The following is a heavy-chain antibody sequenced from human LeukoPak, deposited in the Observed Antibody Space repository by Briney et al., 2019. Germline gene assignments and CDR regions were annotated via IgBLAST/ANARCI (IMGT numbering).Heavy chain of an antibody. CDR2: ISSSSSYI. CDR1: GFTFSSYS. V-gene: IGHV3-21*03. CDR3: ARDRAGYYYDSSGYPFGY. D-gene: IGHD3-22*01. Sequence: QAGGSLRLSCAASGFTFSSYSMNWVRQAPGKGLECVSSISSSSSYIYYADSVKGRFTISRDNAKNSLYLQMNSLRAEETAVYYCARDRAGYYYDSSGYPFGYSGQGTLVTVSS. J-gene: IGHJ4*02.